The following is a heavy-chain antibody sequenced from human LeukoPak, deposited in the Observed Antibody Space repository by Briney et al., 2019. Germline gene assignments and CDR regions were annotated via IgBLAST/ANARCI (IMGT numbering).Heavy chain of an antibody. CDR3: ARGTTVTSGRGDY. CDR2: ITSSGTYT. CDR1: XFTFSDYD. V-gene: IGHV3-11*03. D-gene: IGHD4-17*01. J-gene: IGHJ4*02. Sequence: KPGGSLRLSCAASXFTFSDYDMSWIRQAPGKGLEWVSYITSSGTYTNYADSVKGRFTISRDDANNSLYLQMNNLRAEDTAVYYCARGTTVTSGRGDYWGQGTLVTVSS.